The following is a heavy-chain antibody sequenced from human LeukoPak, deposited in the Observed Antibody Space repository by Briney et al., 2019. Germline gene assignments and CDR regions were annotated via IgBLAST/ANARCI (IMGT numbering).Heavy chain of an antibody. CDR1: GGSISSYY. CDR2: IYTSGST. V-gene: IGHV4-4*07. D-gene: IGHD3-22*01. Sequence: TSETLSLTCTVSGGSISSYYWSWIRQPAGKGLEWIGRIYTSGSTNYNPSLKSRVTMSVDTSKNQFSLKLSSVTAADTAVYYCARVRYYDSSGYSPWYFDYWGQGTLVTVSS. CDR3: ARVRYYDSSGYSPWYFDY. J-gene: IGHJ4*02.